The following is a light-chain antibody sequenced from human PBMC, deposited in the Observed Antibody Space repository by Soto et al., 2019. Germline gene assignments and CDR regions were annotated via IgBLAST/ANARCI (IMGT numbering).Light chain of an antibody. CDR2: KAS. CDR3: QQYYNYPWT. V-gene: IGKV1-5*03. Sequence: DIQMTQSPSTLSASGGDRVTITCRASQSISSWLAWYQQKPGKAPKLLIYKASSLESGVPSRFSGSESGTEFTLTISSLQPDDFASYYCQQYYNYPWTFGQGTKVEIK. J-gene: IGKJ1*01. CDR1: QSISSW.